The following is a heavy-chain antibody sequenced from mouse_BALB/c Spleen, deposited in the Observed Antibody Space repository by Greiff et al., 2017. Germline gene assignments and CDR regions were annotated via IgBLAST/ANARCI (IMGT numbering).Heavy chain of an antibody. D-gene: IGHD2-4*01. V-gene: IGHV5-17*02. CDR3: ARWAITTIDYAMDY. CDR2: ISSGSSTI. CDR1: GFTFSSFG. Sequence: DVKLVESGGGLVQPGGSRKLSCAASGFTFSSFGMHWVRQAPEKGLEWVAYISSGSSTIYYADTVKGRFTISRDNPKNTLFLQMTSLRSEDTAMYYCARWAITTIDYAMDYWGQGTSVTVSS. J-gene: IGHJ4*01.